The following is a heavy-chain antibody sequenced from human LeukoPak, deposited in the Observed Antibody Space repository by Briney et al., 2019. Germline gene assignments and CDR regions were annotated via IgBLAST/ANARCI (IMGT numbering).Heavy chain of an antibody. CDR2: ISSSSTYI. CDR1: GFTVSSNY. J-gene: IGHJ3*02. V-gene: IGHV3-21*01. Sequence: GGSLRLSCAASGFTVSSNYMSWVRQAPGKGLEWVSYISSSSTYIYYADSVKGRFTVSRDNAKNSLYLQMHSLRAEDTAVYYCARDLSSARVIADAFDIWGQGTMVTVSS. CDR3: ARDLSSARVIADAFDI. D-gene: IGHD2/OR15-2a*01.